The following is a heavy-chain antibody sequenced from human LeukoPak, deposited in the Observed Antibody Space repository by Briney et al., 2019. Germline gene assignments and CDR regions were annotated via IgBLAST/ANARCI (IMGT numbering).Heavy chain of an antibody. V-gene: IGHV4-39*01. CDR2: IYYSGST. CDR1: GGSISSSSYY. J-gene: IGHJ3*02. D-gene: IGHD6-13*01. CDR3: ARREQQLYVGAFDI. Sequence: SETLSLTCTVSGGSISSSSYYWGWIRQPPGKGLEWIGSIYYSGSTYYNPSLKSRVTISVDTSKNQFSLKLSSVTAADTAVYYCARREQQLYVGAFDIWGQGTMVTVSS.